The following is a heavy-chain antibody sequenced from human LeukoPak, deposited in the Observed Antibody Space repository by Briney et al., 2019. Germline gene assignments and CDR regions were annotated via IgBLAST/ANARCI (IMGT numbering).Heavy chain of an antibody. CDR3: ARDISLFVSGPVGY. CDR1: GFGFSDYF. V-gene: IGHV1-18*04. J-gene: IGHJ4*02. Sequence: ASVKVSCKTSGFGFSDYFIHWVRQAPRQGLEWMGWISAYNGHTKSAQKLQGRVTMTTDTSTSTAYMELRSLISDDTAVYYCARDISLFVSGPVGYWGQGTLVTVSS. D-gene: IGHD3-10*02. CDR2: ISAYNGHT.